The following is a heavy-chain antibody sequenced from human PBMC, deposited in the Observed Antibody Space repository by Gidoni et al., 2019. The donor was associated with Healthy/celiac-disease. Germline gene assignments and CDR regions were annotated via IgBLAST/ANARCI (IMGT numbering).Heavy chain of an antibody. CDR2: FSWNSGSI. J-gene: IGHJ4*02. Sequence: EVQLVESGGGLVQPGRSLRLSCAASGFTFDDYAMHWVRQAPGKGLEWVSGFSWNSGSIGYADSVKGRFTISRDNAKNSLYLQMNSLRAEDTALYYCAKQDDYFDYWGQGTLVTVSS. CDR3: AKQDDYFDY. CDR1: GFTFDDYA. V-gene: IGHV3-9*01.